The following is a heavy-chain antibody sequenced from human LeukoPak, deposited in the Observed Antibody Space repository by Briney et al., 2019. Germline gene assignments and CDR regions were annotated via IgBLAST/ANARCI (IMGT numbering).Heavy chain of an antibody. CDR1: GFAFTKFA. V-gene: IGHV3-23*01. CDR3: AKATPYGTTWVGGFDL. CDR2: MGHTGDT. J-gene: IGHJ3*01. Sequence: PGGSLRLSCAGSGFAFTKFAMTWVRQAPGKGLEWVSSMGHTGDTYYLDSVKGRFGLSRDVSKSMVSLQMSTLRVDDTAVYFCAKATPYGTTWVGGFDLWGQGTMVTVSS. D-gene: IGHD1-14*01.